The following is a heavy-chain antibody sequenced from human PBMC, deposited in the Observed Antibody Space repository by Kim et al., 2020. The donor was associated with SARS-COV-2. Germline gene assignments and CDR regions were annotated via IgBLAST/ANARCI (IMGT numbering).Heavy chain of an antibody. CDR2: IYYSGST. J-gene: IGHJ4*02. D-gene: IGHD5-18*01. CDR1: GGSISSYY. CDR3: ARPYVDTAMGGFGY. Sequence: SETLSLTCTVSGGSISSYYWSWIRQPPGKGLEWIGYIYYSGSTNYNPSLKSRVTISVDTSKNQFSLKLSSVTAADTAVYYCARPYVDTAMGGFGYWGQGTLVTVSS. V-gene: IGHV4-59*08.